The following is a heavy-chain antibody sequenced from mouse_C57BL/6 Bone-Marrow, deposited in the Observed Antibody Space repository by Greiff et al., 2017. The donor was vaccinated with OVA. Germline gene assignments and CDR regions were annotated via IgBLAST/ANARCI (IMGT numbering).Heavy chain of an antibody. V-gene: IGHV5-4*01. CDR3: AIEHYGNSFDY. CDR1: GFTFSSYA. D-gene: IGHD2-1*01. J-gene: IGHJ2*01. CDR2: ISDGGSYT. Sequence: EVQLVESGGGLVKPGGSLKLSCAASGFTFSSYAMSWVRQTPEKRLEWVATISDGGSYTYYPDNVKGRFTISRDNAKNNLYLQKSHLKSEDTAMYYCAIEHYGNSFDYWGQGTTLTVSS.